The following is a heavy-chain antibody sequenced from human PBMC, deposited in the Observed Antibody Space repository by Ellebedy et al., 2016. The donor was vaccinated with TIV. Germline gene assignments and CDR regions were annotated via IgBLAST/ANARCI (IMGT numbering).Heavy chain of an antibody. V-gene: IGHV3-7*01. CDR2: IKQDGSEK. CDR1: GFTFSSYW. D-gene: IGHD1-1*01. CDR3: VRWSLQLERRNYYGMDV. J-gene: IGHJ6*02. Sequence: PGGSLRLSCAASGFTFSSYWMSWVRQAPGKGLEWVANIKQDGSEKYYVDSVKGRFTISRDNAKNSLYLQMNSLRAEDTAVYYCVRWSLQLERRNYYGMDVWGQGTTVTVSS.